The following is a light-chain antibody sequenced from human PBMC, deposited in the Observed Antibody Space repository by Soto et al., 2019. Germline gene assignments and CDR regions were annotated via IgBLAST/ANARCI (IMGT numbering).Light chain of an antibody. CDR2: AGS. CDR1: QSISIN. Sequence: EIVLTRSPGTRSVSPVGIVTVCFMASQSISINLAWYQHKPGQAPRLLIHAGSTRATGIPARFSGSGSGTDYTLTITNLEPEDFAIYYCQQRSNWPWTFGQGTKVDIK. J-gene: IGKJ1*01. CDR3: QQRSNWPWT. V-gene: IGKV3-11*01.